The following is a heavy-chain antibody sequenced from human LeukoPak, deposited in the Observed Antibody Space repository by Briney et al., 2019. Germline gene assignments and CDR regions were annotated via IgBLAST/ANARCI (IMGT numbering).Heavy chain of an antibody. J-gene: IGHJ4*02. V-gene: IGHV3-21*01. CDR1: GFTFSSYS. D-gene: IGHD3-10*01. CDR2: ISSSSSYI. Sequence: KPGGSLRLSCAASGFTFSSYSMNWVRQAPGKGLEWVSSISSSSSYIYYADSVKGRFTISRDNAKNSLYLQMNSLRAEDTAVYYCARDAHLYYYGSGSYVDYWGQGTLVTVSS. CDR3: ARDAHLYYYGSGSYVDY.